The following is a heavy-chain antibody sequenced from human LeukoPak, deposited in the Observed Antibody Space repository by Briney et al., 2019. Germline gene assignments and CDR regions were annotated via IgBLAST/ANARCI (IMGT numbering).Heavy chain of an antibody. D-gene: IGHD6-13*01. Sequence: GGSLRLSCAASGFTFDDYAMHWVRQAPGKGLEWVSGISWNSGSIGYADSVKGRFTISRDNSKNTLYLQMNSLRAEDTAVYYCAKGRAAAGTYYYMDVWGKGTTVTVSS. CDR2: ISWNSGSI. CDR3: AKGRAAAGTYYYMDV. J-gene: IGHJ6*03. CDR1: GFTFDDYA. V-gene: IGHV3-9*01.